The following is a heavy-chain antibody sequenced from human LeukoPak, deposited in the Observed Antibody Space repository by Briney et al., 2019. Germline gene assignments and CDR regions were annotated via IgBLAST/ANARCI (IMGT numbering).Heavy chain of an antibody. V-gene: IGHV4-34*01. D-gene: IGHD2-2*01. CDR1: GGSFSGYY. Sequence: PSETLSLTCAVYGGSFSGYYWSWIRQPPGKGLEWIGEINHSGSTNYNPSLKSRVTISVDTSKYQFSLKLSSVTAADTAVYYCARGGIPAAMGVDYWGQGTLVTVSS. J-gene: IGHJ4*02. CDR2: INHSGST. CDR3: ARGGIPAAMGVDY.